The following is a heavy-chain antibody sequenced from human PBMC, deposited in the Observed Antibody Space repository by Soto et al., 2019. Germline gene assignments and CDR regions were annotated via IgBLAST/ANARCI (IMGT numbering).Heavy chain of an antibody. V-gene: IGHV3-30*18. J-gene: IGHJ4*02. CDR3: AKGPMGPIVASYYFDY. Sequence: QVQLVESGGGVVQPGRSLRLSCAASGFTFSSYGMHWVRQAPGKGLEWVAVISYDGSNKYYADSVKGRSTISRDNSKNTLYLQMNSLRAEDTAVYYCAKGPMGPIVASYYFDYWGQGTLVTVSA. CDR1: GFTFSSYG. CDR2: ISYDGSNK. D-gene: IGHD5-12*01.